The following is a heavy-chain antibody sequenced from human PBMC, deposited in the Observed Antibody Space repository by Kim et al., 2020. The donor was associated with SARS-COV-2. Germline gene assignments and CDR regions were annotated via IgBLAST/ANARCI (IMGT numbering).Heavy chain of an antibody. CDR3: LAVVATRARHYYYGMDV. CDR2: IRSKANSYAT. V-gene: IGHV3-73*01. J-gene: IGHJ6*02. Sequence: GGSLRLSCAASGFTFSGSAMHWVRQASGKGLEWVGRIRSKANSYATAYAASVKGRFTISRDDSKNTAYLQMNSLKTEDTAVYYCLAVVATRARHYYYGMDVWGQGTTVTVSS. CDR1: GFTFSGSA. D-gene: IGHD5-12*01.